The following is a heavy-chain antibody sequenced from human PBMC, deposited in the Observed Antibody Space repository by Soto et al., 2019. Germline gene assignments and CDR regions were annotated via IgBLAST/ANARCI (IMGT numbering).Heavy chain of an antibody. CDR2: ISSSDINI. Sequence: EVQLVESGGGLIQPGGSLRLSCLASGFNFSSYSMNWVRQAPGKGLEWISYISSSDINIYYADSVRGRFTISRDIAKNPLSRQMNSLRAEDTAVDYCARDYCDYVPRNDYWGQGTLVTVSS. CDR3: ARDYCDYVPRNDY. J-gene: IGHJ4*02. D-gene: IGHD4-17*01. V-gene: IGHV3-48*01. CDR1: GFNFSSYS.